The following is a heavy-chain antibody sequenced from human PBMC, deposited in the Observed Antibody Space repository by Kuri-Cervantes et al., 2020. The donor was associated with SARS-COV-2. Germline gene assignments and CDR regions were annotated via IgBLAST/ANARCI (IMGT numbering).Heavy chain of an antibody. D-gene: IGHD1-26*01. CDR2: IYTSGST. CDR3: ARVKTSGSYRSYYYYYYMDV. CDR1: GGSISSYY. J-gene: IGHJ6*03. Sequence: SETLSLTCTVSGGSISSYYWSWIRQPAGKGLEWIGRIYTSGSTNYNPSLKSRVTMSVDTSKNQFSLKLSSVTAAATAVYYCARVKTSGSYRSYYYYYYMDVWGKGTTVTVSS. V-gene: IGHV4-4*07.